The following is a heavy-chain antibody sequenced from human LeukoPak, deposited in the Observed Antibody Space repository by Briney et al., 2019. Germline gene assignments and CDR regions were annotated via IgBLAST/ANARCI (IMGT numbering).Heavy chain of an antibody. CDR2: IYYSGST. Sequence: SETLSLTCTVSGGSISSGGYYWSWIRQHPGQGLEWIGYIYYSGSTYYNPSLKSRVTISVDTSKNQFSLKLSSVTAADTAVYYCARDSGYYDSSGYYYFDYWGQGTLVTVSS. D-gene: IGHD3-22*01. V-gene: IGHV4-31*03. CDR1: GGSISSGGYY. CDR3: ARDSGYYDSSGYYYFDY. J-gene: IGHJ4*02.